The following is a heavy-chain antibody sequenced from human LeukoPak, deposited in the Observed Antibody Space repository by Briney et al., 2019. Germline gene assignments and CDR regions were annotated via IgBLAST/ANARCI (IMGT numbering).Heavy chain of an antibody. CDR2: INHSGST. CDR1: GGSFSVNY. V-gene: IGHV4-34*01. CDR3: ATGLRVNRAFDI. D-gene: IGHD3-22*01. Sequence: SETLSLTCAVFGGSFSVNYWSWVRQSPGKGLEWIGEINHSGSTNYNPSLKSRVTISIDTSKNQFSLKLSSVTAADTAVYYCATGLRVNRAFDIWGQGTTVTVSS. J-gene: IGHJ3*02.